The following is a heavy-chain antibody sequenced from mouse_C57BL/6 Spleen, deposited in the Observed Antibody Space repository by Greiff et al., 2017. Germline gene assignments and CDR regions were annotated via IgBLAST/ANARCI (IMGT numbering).Heavy chain of an antibody. V-gene: IGHV1-81*01. D-gene: IGHD2-1*01. CDR3: ARLGGNYVAY. J-gene: IGHJ3*01. Sequence: LVESGAELARPGASVKLSCKASGYTFTSYGISWVKQRTGQGLEWIGEIYPRSGNTYYNEKFKGKATLTADKSSSTAYMELRSLTSEDSAVYFCARLGGNYVAYWGQGTLVTVSA. CDR1: GYTFTSYG. CDR2: IYPRSGNT.